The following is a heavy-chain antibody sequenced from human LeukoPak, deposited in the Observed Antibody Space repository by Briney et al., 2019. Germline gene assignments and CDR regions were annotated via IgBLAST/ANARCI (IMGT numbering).Heavy chain of an antibody. CDR2: ISGSGGST. V-gene: IGHV3-23*01. D-gene: IGHD3-10*01. J-gene: IGHJ4*02. CDR3: AKDRRPFGELLSLLFDY. CDR1: GFTFSSYA. Sequence: GGSLRLSCAASGFTFSSYAMSWVRQAPGKGLGWVSAISGSGGSTYYADSVKGRFTISRDNSKNTLYLQMNSLRAEDTAVYYCAKDRRPFGELLSLLFDYWGQGTLVTVSS.